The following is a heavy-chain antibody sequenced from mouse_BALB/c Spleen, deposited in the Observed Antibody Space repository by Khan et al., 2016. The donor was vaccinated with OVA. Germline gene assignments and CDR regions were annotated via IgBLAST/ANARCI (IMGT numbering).Heavy chain of an antibody. V-gene: IGHV3-2*02. Sequence: VQLKESGPGLVNPSQSLSLTCTVTGYSITSDYAWNWIRQFPGNKLELMCYINYSGSTNYNPTLKSRISITRDTSKNQFFLQLNSVTTEDTATYYCARDGSRYNYAMDYWGQGTSVTVSS. D-gene: IGHD2-3*01. CDR3: ARDGSRYNYAMDY. CDR1: GYSITSDYA. CDR2: INYSGST. J-gene: IGHJ4*01.